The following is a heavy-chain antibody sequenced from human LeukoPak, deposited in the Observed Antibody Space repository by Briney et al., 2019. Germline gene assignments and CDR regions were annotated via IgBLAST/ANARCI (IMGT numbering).Heavy chain of an antibody. V-gene: IGHV3-30-3*01. CDR1: GFTFSSYA. Sequence: GGSLRLSCAASGFTFSSYAMHWVRQAPGKGLEWVAVISYDGSNKYYADSVKGRFTISRDNSKNTLYLQMNSLRAEDTAVYYCARDGYSSFNAFDIWGQGTMVTVSS. J-gene: IGHJ3*02. D-gene: IGHD6-13*01. CDR3: ARDGYSSFNAFDI. CDR2: ISYDGSNK.